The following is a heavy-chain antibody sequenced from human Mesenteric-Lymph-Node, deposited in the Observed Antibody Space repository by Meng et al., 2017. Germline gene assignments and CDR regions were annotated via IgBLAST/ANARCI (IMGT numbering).Heavy chain of an antibody. Sequence: HSVTGLVKPSQTRSLTCAISGDSVSSNSAAWNWIRQSPSRGLEWLGRTYYRSKYYNDYALSVKSRITINPDTSKNQFSLQLNSVTPEDTAIYYCARDWGDVRGGFDFWGQGTLVTASS. CDR1: GDSVSSNSAA. D-gene: IGHD3-10*02. CDR2: TYYRSKYYN. V-gene: IGHV6-1*01. CDR3: ARDWGDVRGGFDF. J-gene: IGHJ4*02.